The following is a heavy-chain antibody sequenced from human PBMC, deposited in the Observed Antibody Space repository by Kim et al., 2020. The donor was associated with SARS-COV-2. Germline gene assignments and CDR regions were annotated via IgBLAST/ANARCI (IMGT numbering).Heavy chain of an antibody. CDR2: ISSSSSYI. CDR3: ARDPPSRNDILTGYTDRYYYYYYGMDV. D-gene: IGHD3-9*01. J-gene: IGHJ6*04. V-gene: IGHV3-21*01. Sequence: GGSLRLSCAASGFTFSSYSMNWVRQAPGKGLEWVSSISSSSSYIYYADSVKGRFTISRDNAKNSLYLQMNSLRAEDTAVYYCARDPPSRNDILTGYTDRYYYYYYGMDVWGKGTTVTVSS. CDR1: GFTFSSYS.